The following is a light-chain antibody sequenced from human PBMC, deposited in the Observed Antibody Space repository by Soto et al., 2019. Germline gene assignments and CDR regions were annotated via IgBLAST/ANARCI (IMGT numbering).Light chain of an antibody. Sequence: LTQPPSVPGSPGQSVAISCTGTSSDVGNSNGVSWYHQPPGTAPKLIIYDVNNRPSGVPDRFSGSKSGNTASLTISGLQAEDEGDYYCSSYTSSSTYVFGTGTKVTVL. CDR3: SSYTSSSTYV. CDR1: SSDVGNSNG. J-gene: IGLJ1*01. CDR2: DVN. V-gene: IGLV2-18*02.